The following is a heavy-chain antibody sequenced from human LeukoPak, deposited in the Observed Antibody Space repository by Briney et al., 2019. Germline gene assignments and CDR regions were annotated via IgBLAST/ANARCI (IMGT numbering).Heavy chain of an antibody. CDR2: IHFDGGYK. CDR1: GFTFSSYG. Sequence: RGSLRLSCAASGFTFSSYGMHWVRQAPGKGLEWVALIHFDGGYKCNADSVKGRFTISRDNSKSTLYLQMNGLTAEDTAVYYCAKADRTGSYSYYYMDVWGKGTTVTVSS. J-gene: IGHJ6*03. D-gene: IGHD1-14*01. V-gene: IGHV3-30*02. CDR3: AKADRTGSYSYYYMDV.